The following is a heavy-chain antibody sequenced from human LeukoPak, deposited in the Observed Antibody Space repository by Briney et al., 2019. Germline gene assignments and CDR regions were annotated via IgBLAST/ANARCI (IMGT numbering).Heavy chain of an antibody. D-gene: IGHD4-11*01. J-gene: IGHJ6*03. V-gene: IGHV4-59*01. CDR2: IYYSGST. CDR1: GGSISSYY. Sequence: PSETLSLTCTVSGGSISSYYWSWIRQPPGKGLEWIGYIYYSGSTNYNPSLKSRVTISVDTSKNQFSLKLSSVTAADTAVYYCARGNWRYSYYYYYMDVWGKGTTVTASS. CDR3: ARGNWRYSYYYYYMDV.